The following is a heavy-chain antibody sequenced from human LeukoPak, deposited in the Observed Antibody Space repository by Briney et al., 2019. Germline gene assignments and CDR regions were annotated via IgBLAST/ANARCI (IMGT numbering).Heavy chain of an antibody. D-gene: IGHD3-3*01. J-gene: IGHJ4*02. CDR2: ISSSSTI. Sequence: TGGSLRLSCAASGFTFSSYSMNWVRQAPGKGLEWVSYISSSSTIYYADSVKGRFTISRDNAKNSLYLQMNSLRAEDTAVYYCARDKYYDFWSGYYTVGHFDYWAREPWSPSPQ. CDR1: GFTFSSYS. V-gene: IGHV3-48*01. CDR3: ARDKYYDFWSGYYTVGHFDY.